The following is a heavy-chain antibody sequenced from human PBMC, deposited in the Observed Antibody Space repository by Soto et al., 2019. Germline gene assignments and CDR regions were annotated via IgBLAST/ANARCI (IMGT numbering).Heavy chain of an antibody. CDR2: ITGSTGST. CDR1: GFTFSNFA. D-gene: IGHD2-2*01. CDR3: AKDTSSSPYNMDV. V-gene: IGHV3-23*01. Sequence: EVQVLESGGGSVQPGGFLILSCGASGFTFSNFAMSCVRHAPGKGLEWVSGITGSTGSTYYADSVKGRLVISRDNSKNTLHLQMNSLRAEDTAVYYCAKDTSSSPYNMDVWGKGTTVTVSS. J-gene: IGHJ6*03.